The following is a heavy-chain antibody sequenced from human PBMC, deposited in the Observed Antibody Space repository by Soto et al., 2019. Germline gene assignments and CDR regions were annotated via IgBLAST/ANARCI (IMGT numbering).Heavy chain of an antibody. V-gene: IGHV1-69*01. CDR3: ATSVGIAPTGEDGMDV. CDR1: GGTFSIYG. CDR2: IIPILTTP. D-gene: IGHD2-8*02. Sequence: QVQLVQSGAEVKKTGSSVKVSCKASGGTFSIYGFSWVRQAPGQEPEWIGGIIPILTTPNYVQKFQGRVTIVADESTTTVYMELSSLKFEDTAVYYCATSVGIAPTGEDGMDVWGQGTSVTVSS. J-gene: IGHJ6*02.